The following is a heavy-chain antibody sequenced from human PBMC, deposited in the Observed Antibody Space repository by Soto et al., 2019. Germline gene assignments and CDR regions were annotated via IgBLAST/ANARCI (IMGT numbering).Heavy chain of an antibody. Sequence: QVQLQESGPGLVKPSGTLSLTCAVSGGSISSSNCGGWSRNPPGRGREGMGEIYHSGSTNYNPSLKSRVTISVDKSKNQFSLKLSSVTAADTAVYYCARGGDIVVVPAAIHWFDPWGQGTLVTVSS. J-gene: IGHJ5*02. CDR2: IYHSGST. CDR3: ARGGDIVVVPAAIHWFDP. CDR1: GGSISSSNC. V-gene: IGHV4-4*02. D-gene: IGHD2-2*02.